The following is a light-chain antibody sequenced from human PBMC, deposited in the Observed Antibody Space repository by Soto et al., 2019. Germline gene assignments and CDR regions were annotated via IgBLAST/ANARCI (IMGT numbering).Light chain of an antibody. V-gene: IGKV3-20*01. Sequence: EIVLTQSPGTLSLSPGERATLSCRASQSVSSSYLAWYKQKPGQAPRLLIYGASSRPTGIPDRFSGSGSGTDFTLTISRLQPEDFAVYYCQQYGSSGTFGQGTKVDIK. CDR3: QQYGSSGT. CDR2: GAS. CDR1: QSVSSSY. J-gene: IGKJ1*01.